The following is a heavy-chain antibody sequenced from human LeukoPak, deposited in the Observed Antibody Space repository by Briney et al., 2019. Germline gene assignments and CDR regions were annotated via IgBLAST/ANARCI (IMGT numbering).Heavy chain of an antibody. J-gene: IGHJ4*02. CDR2: FFPGDSDT. Sequence: GESLKISCKGSGYSFTCYWIGWGRQMSGKGLEWVGIFFPGDSDTRYSPSVQGQVTISADKSISTAYLQWSSLKASDTAMYYCARRLAGTTVGEFDYWGQGTLVTVSS. CDR1: GYSFTCYW. V-gene: IGHV5-51*01. CDR3: ARRLAGTTVGEFDY. D-gene: IGHD1-7*01.